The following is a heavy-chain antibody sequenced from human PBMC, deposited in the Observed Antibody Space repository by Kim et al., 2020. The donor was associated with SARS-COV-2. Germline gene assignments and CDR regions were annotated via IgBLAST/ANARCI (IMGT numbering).Heavy chain of an antibody. Sequence: GSNTSYADSVKGRFTNSRDNAKNTLYLQMNSRGAEDTAVYYCASLGARLGWGQGTLVTVSS. CDR2: GSNT. J-gene: IGHJ4*02. CDR3: ASLGARLG. V-gene: IGHV3-74*01. D-gene: IGHD1-26*01.